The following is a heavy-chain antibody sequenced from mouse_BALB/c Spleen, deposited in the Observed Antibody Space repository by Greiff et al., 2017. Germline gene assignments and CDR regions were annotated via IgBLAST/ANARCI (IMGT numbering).Heavy chain of an antibody. D-gene: IGHD1-1*01. Sequence: VQLVESGPGLVKPSQSLSLTCSVTGYSITSGFYWNWIRQFPGNKLEWMGYITYDGSNNYNPSLKNRISITRDTSKNQFFLKLNSVTTEDTATYYCAREYYSYFDYWGQGTTLTVSS. J-gene: IGHJ2*01. CDR1: GYSITSGFY. CDR2: ITYDGSN. CDR3: AREYYSYFDY. V-gene: IGHV3-6*02.